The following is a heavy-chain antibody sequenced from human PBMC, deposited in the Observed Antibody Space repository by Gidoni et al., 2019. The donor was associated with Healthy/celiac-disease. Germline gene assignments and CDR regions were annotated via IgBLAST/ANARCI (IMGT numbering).Heavy chain of an antibody. J-gene: IGHJ6*02. CDR2: IYYSWST. D-gene: IGHD5-12*01. CDR3: ARDLGSGYDWGVYYYGMDV. Sequence: QVQLQESGPGLEKTSQTLSLTCTVSGGSISSAGYYWNWIRQHQGTGLEWIVYIYYSWSTYYNPSLNRRVSISVDTFKNKCYLKLSFVTAADTAVYYCARDLGSGYDWGVYYYGMDVWGQGTTVTVSS. CDR1: GGSISSAGYY. V-gene: IGHV4-31*03.